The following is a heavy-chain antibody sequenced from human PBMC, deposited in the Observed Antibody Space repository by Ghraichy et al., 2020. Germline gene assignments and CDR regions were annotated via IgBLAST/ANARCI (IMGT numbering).Heavy chain of an antibody. D-gene: IGHD2-2*02. CDR1: GYTFTNYD. J-gene: IGHJ4*02. CDR3: ARFCSRTGCYNSFDH. CDR2: MNPNSGNT. V-gene: IGHV1-8*01. Sequence: ASVKVSCKASGYTFTNYDINWVRQATGQGLDGMGWMNPNSGNTGYAQKFQDRVTMTRNTSISTAYMELSSLRSDDTAVYYCARFCSRTGCYNSFDHWGQGTLVSVSS.